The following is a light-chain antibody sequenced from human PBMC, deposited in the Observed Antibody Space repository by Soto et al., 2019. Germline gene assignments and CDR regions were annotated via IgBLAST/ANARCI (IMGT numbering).Light chain of an antibody. CDR2: DDV. CDR1: GSNIGKNY. Sequence: QSVLTQPPSVSAAPGQKVTISCSGSGSNIGKNYVSWYQLLPGTAPKLLIYDDVKRPSGIPDRFSASKSGTSATLDITGLQTGDEADYYCGTWDSTLSAGLLGNGTKVTVL. J-gene: IGLJ1*01. CDR3: GTWDSTLSAGL. V-gene: IGLV1-51*01.